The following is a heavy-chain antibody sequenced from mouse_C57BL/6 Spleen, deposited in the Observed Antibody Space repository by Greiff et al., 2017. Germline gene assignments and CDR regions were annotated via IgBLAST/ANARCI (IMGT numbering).Heavy chain of an antibody. V-gene: IGHV5-4*03. CDR1: GFSFSSYA. J-gene: IGHJ2*01. D-gene: IGHD2-14*01. CDR3: ASVGSTNGGNDFDY. CDR2: ISDGGSYT. Sequence: EVKLVESGPGLVKPGASLKLSCAASGFSFSSYAMSWVRQTPEKRLEWVATISDGGSYTYYPDNVKGRFTITINNANNNLYLQMNHLTSEDAAMYYCASVGSTNGGNDFDYWGQGTTLTVSS.